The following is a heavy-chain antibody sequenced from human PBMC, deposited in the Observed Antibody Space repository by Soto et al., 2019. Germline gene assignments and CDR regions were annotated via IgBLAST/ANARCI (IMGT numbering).Heavy chain of an antibody. Sequence: SGPTLVNPTQTLTLTCTFSGFSLSTSGVGVGWIRQPPGKALEWLALIYWNDDKRYSPSLKSRLTITKDTSKNQVVLTMTNMDPVDTATYYCSHSSYDFRSGQWCFDYWGQGTLVTVSS. CDR2: IYWNDDK. CDR1: GFSLSTSGVG. CDR3: SHSSYDFRSGQWCFDY. V-gene: IGHV2-5*01. J-gene: IGHJ4*02. D-gene: IGHD3-3*01.